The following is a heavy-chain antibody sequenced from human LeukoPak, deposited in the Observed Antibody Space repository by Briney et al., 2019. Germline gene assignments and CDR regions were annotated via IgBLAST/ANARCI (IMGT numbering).Heavy chain of an antibody. CDR2: IKQDGSEK. Sequence: GGSLRLSCAASGFTFSNYWMSWVRQAPGKGLEWVANIKQDGSEKYYVDSVKGRFTISRDNAKNSLYLQMNSLRAEDTAVYYCAKAGGVDYWGQGTLVTVSS. CDR1: GFTFSNYW. J-gene: IGHJ4*02. CDR3: AKAGGVDY. D-gene: IGHD2-8*01. V-gene: IGHV3-7*01.